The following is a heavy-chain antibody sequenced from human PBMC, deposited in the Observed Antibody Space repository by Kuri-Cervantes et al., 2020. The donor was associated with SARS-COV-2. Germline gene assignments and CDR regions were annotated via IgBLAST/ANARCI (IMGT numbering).Heavy chain of an antibody. CDR1: GYSISSGYY. D-gene: IGHD3-22*01. Sequence: SQTLSLTCTVSGYSISSGYYWGWIRQPPGKGLEWIGSIYHSGSTYYNPSLKSRVTISVDTSKNQFSLKLSSVTAADTAVYYCARVSNYYDSSGVLDYWGQGTLVTVSS. V-gene: IGHV4-38-2*02. CDR2: IYHSGST. J-gene: IGHJ4*02. CDR3: ARVSNYYDSSGVLDY.